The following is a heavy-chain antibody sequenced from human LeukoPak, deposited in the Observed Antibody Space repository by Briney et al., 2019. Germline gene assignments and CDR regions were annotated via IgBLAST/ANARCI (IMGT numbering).Heavy chain of an antibody. Sequence: PGGSLRLSCAASGFTFSSYGMHWVSQAPGKGLEWVAFIRYDGSNKYYADSVKGRFTISRDNSKNTLYLQMNSLRAEDTAVYYCAKDRDGDFAFDYWGQGTLVTVSS. CDR1: GFTFSSYG. CDR2: IRYDGSNK. D-gene: IGHD4-17*01. J-gene: IGHJ4*02. V-gene: IGHV3-30*02. CDR3: AKDRDGDFAFDY.